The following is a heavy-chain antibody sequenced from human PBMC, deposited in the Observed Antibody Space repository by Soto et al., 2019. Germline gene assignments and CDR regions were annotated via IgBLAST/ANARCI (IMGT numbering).Heavy chain of an antibody. Sequence: GSLRLSCAASGFTFSSYGMHWVRQAPGKGLEWVAVISYDGSNKYYADSVKGRFTISRDNSKNTLYLQMNSLRAEDTAVYYCAKDLVPAAIGNWFDPWGQGTLVTVSS. J-gene: IGHJ5*02. CDR1: GFTFSSYG. CDR3: AKDLVPAAIGNWFDP. CDR2: ISYDGSNK. D-gene: IGHD2-2*01. V-gene: IGHV3-30*18.